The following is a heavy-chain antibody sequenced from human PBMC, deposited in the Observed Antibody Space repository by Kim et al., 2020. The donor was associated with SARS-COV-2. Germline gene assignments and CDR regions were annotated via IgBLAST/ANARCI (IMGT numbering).Heavy chain of an antibody. Sequence: LEWVAVISYDGRIKYYADSVKGRFTISRDNYKNTLYLQMNSLRIEDTAVYYCAKTFSWSSFGYDYWGQGTLVTVYS. V-gene: IGHV3-30*18. CDR3: AKTFSWSSFGYDY. D-gene: IGHD1-26*01. J-gene: IGHJ4*02. CDR2: ISYDGRIK.